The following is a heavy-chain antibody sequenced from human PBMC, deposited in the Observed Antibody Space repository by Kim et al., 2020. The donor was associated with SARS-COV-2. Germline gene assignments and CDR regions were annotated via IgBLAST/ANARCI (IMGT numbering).Heavy chain of an antibody. V-gene: IGHV3-9*01. Sequence: GGSLRLSCAASGFTFDDYAMHWVRQAPGKGLEWVSGISWNSGSIGYADSVKGRFTISRDNAKNSLYLQMNSLRAEDTALYYCAKDMAHFWVAQTGTYYYYGMDVWGQGTTVTVSS. J-gene: IGHJ6*02. CDR1: GFTFDDYA. D-gene: IGHD3-3*02. CDR2: ISWNSGSI. CDR3: AKDMAHFWVAQTGTYYYYGMDV.